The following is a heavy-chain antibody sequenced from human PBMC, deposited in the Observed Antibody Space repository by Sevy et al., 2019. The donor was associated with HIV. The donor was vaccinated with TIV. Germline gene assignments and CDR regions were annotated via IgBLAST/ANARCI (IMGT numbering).Heavy chain of an antibody. D-gene: IGHD2-8*02. CDR2: ISYDGSNK. V-gene: IGHV3-30*18. CDR1: GFTFSSYG. J-gene: IGHJ5*02. Sequence: GGSLRLSCAASGFTFSSYGMHWVRQAPGKGLEWVAVISYDGSNKYYADSVKGRFTISRDNSKNTLYLQMNSLRAEDTAVYYCAKDVLYGGFRWFDPWGQGTLVTVSS. CDR3: AKDVLYGGFRWFDP.